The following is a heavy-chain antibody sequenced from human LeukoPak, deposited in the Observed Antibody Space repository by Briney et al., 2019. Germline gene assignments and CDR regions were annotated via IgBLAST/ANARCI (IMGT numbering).Heavy chain of an antibody. CDR3: ARSEVAIFGVAPNWFDP. J-gene: IGHJ5*02. Sequence: SQTLSLTCTVSGGSISSDDYTWNWIRHLPGKGLEWIGYIHYRGNTYYNPSLKSRVTMSLAKSKNLFSLNLSSVIAADTAVYYCARSEVAIFGVAPNWFDPWGQGTLVIVSS. CDR2: IHYRGNT. V-gene: IGHV4-31*03. CDR1: GGSISSDDYT. D-gene: IGHD3-3*02.